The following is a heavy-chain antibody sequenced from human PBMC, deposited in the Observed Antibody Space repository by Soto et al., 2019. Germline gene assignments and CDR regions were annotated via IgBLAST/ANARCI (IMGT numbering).Heavy chain of an antibody. CDR3: ARGRPGGGVKRSWFDP. J-gene: IGHJ5*02. CDR1: GYTFTSND. V-gene: IGHV1-8*01. CDR2: MSPKSGDT. Sequence: GASVKVSCKASGYTFTSNDIYWLRQAPGQGPEWMGWMSPKSGDTGYAQKFQDRLIMTRDTSITTAYMELTSLTSEDTAVYYCARGRPGGGVKRSWFDPWGQGTLVTVSS. D-gene: IGHD1-26*01.